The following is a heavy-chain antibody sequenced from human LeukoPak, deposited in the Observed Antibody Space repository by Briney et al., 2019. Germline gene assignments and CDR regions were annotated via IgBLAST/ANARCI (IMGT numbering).Heavy chain of an antibody. CDR1: GYSFTNYD. CDR2: MNPNTANT. V-gene: IGHV1-8*02. CDR3: ARGPYGSGLNIN. Sequence: ASVKVSCRASGYSFTNYDINWVRQAPGQGLELMGRMNPNTANTDYAQKFQGRVTMTRDTSISTAYMELAGLRPEDTAVYYCARGPYGSGLNINWGQGTLVIVSS. D-gene: IGHD6-19*01. J-gene: IGHJ4*02.